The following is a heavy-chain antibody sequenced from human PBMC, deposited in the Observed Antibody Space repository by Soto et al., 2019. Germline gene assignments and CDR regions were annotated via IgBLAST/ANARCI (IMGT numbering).Heavy chain of an antibody. CDR2: IYPSANT. V-gene: IGHV4-4*07. Sequence: QVQLQESGPGLVQPSETLSLTCTVSGGSISAYYWRWIRQPAGKRLEWIGRIYPSANTEYNPSRRSLVAMTLHTSKNQFSLRLHSLTAADTAVYYCAREESDYWGQGTLVTVSS. CDR3: AREESDY. J-gene: IGHJ4*02. CDR1: GGSISAYY.